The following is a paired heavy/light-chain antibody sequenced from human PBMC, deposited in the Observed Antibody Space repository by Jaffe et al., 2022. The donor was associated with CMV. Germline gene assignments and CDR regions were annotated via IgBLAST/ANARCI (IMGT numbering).Light chain of an antibody. V-gene: IGKV1-17*03. Sequence: DIQMTQSPSAMSASVGDRVTITCRASQGISNSLVWFQQKPGKVPKRLIYASSSLQSGVPSRFSGSGSGTEFTLTISSLQPEDFATYYCLQHNSYPLTFGGGTKVEIK. CDR2: ASS. CDR3: LQHNSYPLT. J-gene: IGKJ4*01. CDR1: QGISNS.
Heavy chain of an antibody. D-gene: IGHD1-26*01. CDR2: TRNKANRYST. V-gene: IGHV3-72*01. J-gene: IGHJ4*02. CDR1: GFTFSDHY. CDR3: ARGTNVGTAFDY. Sequence: EVQLVESGGGSVQPGGSLRLSCAASGFTFSDHYMDWVRQTPEKGLEWVGRTRNKANRYSTEYAASVKGRFIISRDDSENSLYLQMNSLRIEDTAVYYCARGTNVGTAFDYWGQGTLVTVSS.